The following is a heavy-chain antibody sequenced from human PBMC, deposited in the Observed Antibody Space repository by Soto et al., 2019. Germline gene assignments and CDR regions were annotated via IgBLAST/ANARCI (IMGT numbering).Heavy chain of an antibody. CDR1: GGTFSSYA. D-gene: IGHD6-19*01. CDR2: IIPIFGTA. V-gene: IGHV1-69*13. CDR3: ARVRVAGTGAHFDY. J-gene: IGHJ4*02. Sequence: SVKVSCKASGGTFSSYAISWVRQAPGQGLEWMGGIIPIFGTANYAQKFQGRVTITADESTSTAYMELSSLRSEDTAVYYCARVRVAGTGAHFDYWGQGTLVTVSS.